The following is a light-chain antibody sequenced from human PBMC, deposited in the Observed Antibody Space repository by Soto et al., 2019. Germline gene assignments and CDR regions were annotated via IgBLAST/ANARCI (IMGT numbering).Light chain of an antibody. CDR2: DTP. CDR1: QTVGSY. V-gene: IGKV3-11*01. Sequence: EIVLTQSPATLSLSPGERATLSCRASQTVGSYLAWFRQTPGQTPRLLIYDTPIRATGVPARFSGSGSGTDFTLTISSLEAEDFAIYYCQQRSDWPPTFGHGTKVDIK. CDR3: QQRSDWPPT. J-gene: IGKJ1*01.